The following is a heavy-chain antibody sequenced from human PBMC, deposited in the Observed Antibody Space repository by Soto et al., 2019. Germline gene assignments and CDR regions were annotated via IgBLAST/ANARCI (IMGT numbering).Heavy chain of an antibody. CDR3: TGVVVPAAWWYYYYGMDV. Sequence: SLRLSCTASGFTFGDYAMSWFRQAPGKGLEWVGFIRSKAYGGTTEYAASVKGRFTISRDDSKSIAYLQMNSLKTEDTAVYYCTGVVVPAAWWYYYYGMDVWGQGTTVTV. V-gene: IGHV3-49*03. CDR2: IRSKAYGGTT. D-gene: IGHD2-2*01. J-gene: IGHJ6*02. CDR1: GFTFGDYA.